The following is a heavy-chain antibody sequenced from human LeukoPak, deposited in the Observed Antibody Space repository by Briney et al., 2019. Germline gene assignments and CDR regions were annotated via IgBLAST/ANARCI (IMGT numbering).Heavy chain of an antibody. J-gene: IGHJ4*02. CDR1: GASFSSGDQY. CDR2: IHPSGTL. CDR3: SRGLDSRKLGY. Sequence: SQTLSLTCTVSGASFSSGDQYWNWIRQSPGKGLEWIGSIHPSGTLYNNPSLESRVTMPMDTSKNQFSLNLNSVTAADTAVYFCSRGLDSRKLGYWGQGTLVTVSP. V-gene: IGHV4-31*03. D-gene: IGHD3-22*01.